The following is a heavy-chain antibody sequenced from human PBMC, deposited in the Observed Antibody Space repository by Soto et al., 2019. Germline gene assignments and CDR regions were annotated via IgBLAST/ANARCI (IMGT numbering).Heavy chain of an antibody. Sequence: GASVKVSCKASGYTFTSYGISWVRQAPGQGLEWMGWISAYNGNTNYAQKLQGRVTMTTDTSTSTAYMELRSLRPDDTAVYYCARESLHDSSGYYYGYWGQGTLVTVSS. CDR2: ISAYNGNT. D-gene: IGHD3-22*01. CDR3: ARESLHDSSGYYYGY. CDR1: GYTFTSYG. V-gene: IGHV1-18*04. J-gene: IGHJ4*02.